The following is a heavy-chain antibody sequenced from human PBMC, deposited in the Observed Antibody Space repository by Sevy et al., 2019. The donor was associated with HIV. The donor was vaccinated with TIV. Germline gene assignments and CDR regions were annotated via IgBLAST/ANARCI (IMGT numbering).Heavy chain of an antibody. V-gene: IGHV4-4*07. D-gene: IGHD6-13*01. CDR2: IFTSGNT. Sequence: SETLSLTCTVSGGSISSYYWSWIRQPSGKGLEWIGRIFTSGNTHYNPSLKIRVTMSVDTSKNQFSLNLSYVTAADTAVYYCAGAAIDTGDFEYWGQGTLVTVSS. J-gene: IGHJ4*02. CDR3: AGAAIDTGDFEY. CDR1: GGSISSYY.